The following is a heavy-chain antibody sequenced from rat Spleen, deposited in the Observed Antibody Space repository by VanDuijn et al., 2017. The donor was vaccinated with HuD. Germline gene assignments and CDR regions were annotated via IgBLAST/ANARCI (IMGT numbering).Heavy chain of an antibody. Sequence: QVQLMESGPGLVQPSETLSLTCTVSGFSLTSYNVHWVRQPPGKGLEWMGVMWSGGSTDYNSALKSRLSISRDTSKNQVFLKMNSLQSEDTTTDYCARDDYWGQGVMVTVSS. J-gene: IGHJ2*01. V-gene: IGHV2-45*01. CDR3: ARDDY. CDR1: GFSLTSYN. CDR2: MWSGGST.